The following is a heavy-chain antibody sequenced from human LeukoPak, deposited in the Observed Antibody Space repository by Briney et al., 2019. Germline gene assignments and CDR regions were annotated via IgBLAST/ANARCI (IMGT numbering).Heavy chain of an antibody. Sequence: PSETLSLTCTVSGGSISSYYWSWIRQPPGKGLEWIRYIYYSGSTNYNPSLKSRVTKSVDTSKNQFSLKLSSVTAADTAVYYCARRRGSSWYYFDYWGQGTLVTVSS. D-gene: IGHD6-13*01. CDR1: GGSISSYY. V-gene: IGHV4-59*08. CDR2: IYYSGST. J-gene: IGHJ4*02. CDR3: ARRRGSSWYYFDY.